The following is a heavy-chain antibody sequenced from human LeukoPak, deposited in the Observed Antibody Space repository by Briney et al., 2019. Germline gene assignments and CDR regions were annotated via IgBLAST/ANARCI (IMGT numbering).Heavy chain of an antibody. D-gene: IGHD3-22*01. Sequence: GGSLRLSCAASGFTFSNYVMTWVRQAPGKGLEWVSSLSAGGDATFYADSVKGRFTVSRDNSRNTLYLHMKSLRTEDTALYYCAKTGVANYYDSSGYYDYWGQGTLVTVSS. CDR2: LSAGGDAT. CDR1: GFTFSNYV. J-gene: IGHJ4*02. V-gene: IGHV3-23*01. CDR3: AKTGVANYYDSSGYYDY.